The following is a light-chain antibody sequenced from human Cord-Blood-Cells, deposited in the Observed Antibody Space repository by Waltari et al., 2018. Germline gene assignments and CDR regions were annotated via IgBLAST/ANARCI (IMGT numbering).Light chain of an antibody. CDR3: SSYTSSSTYV. V-gene: IGLV2-14*01. J-gene: IGLJ1*01. CDR1: SSDVGGYNY. CDR2: EVS. Sequence: QSALTQPASVSGSPGQSITISCTGTSSDVGGYNYVSWYQQHPGKAPKLLIYEVSNRPSGVRNRFSGSNSGNTASLTISGLQAEHESDYYCSSYTSSSTYVFGTGTKVTVL.